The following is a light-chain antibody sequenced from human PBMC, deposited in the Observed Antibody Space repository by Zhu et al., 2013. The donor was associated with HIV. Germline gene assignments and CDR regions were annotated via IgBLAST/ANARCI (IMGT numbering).Light chain of an antibody. CDR2: GAS. J-gene: IGKJ2*04. V-gene: IGKV3-20*01. Sequence: EIVVTQSPGILSLSPGERATLSCRTSQSVSSTYLAWYQQKPGQAPRLLLYGASTRATGIPDRFSASGSGTDFTLTISRLEPEDFAVYYCQQYDTSPCSFGQGTKLEIK. CDR3: QQYDTSPCS. CDR1: QSVSSTY.